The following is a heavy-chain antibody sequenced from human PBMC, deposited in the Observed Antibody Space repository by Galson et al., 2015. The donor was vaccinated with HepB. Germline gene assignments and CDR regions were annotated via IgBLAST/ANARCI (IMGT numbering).Heavy chain of an antibody. V-gene: IGHV6-1*01. CDR2: TYYRSKWYN. CDR1: GDSVSSHSAA. CDR3: ARGLLWSGHFDY. D-gene: IGHD3-10*02. Sequence: CAISGDSVSSHSAAWNWIRQSPSRGLEWLGRTYYRSKWYNDYAVSVKSRITINPDTSKNQFSLQLNSVTPEDTAVYYCARGLLWSGHFDYWGQGTLVTVSS. J-gene: IGHJ4*02.